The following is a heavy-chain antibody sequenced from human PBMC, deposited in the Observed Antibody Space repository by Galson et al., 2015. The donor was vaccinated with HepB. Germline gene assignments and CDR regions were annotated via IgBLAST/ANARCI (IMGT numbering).Heavy chain of an antibody. Sequence: SLRLSCEASGYTFSSFGMHWVRQAPGKGLEWVAFTRYDGSKTFFADYVQGRFIITRDNSKNTLSLLMNNLRPEDTAVYYCAKVGDYYGSGNYYNGAFEMWGQGTLVTVAS. CDR1: GYTFSSFG. CDR2: TRYDGSKT. D-gene: IGHD3-10*01. V-gene: IGHV3-30*02. CDR3: AKVGDYYGSGNYYNGAFEM. J-gene: IGHJ3*02.